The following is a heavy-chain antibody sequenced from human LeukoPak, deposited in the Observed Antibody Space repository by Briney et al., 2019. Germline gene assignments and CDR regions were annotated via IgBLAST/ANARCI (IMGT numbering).Heavy chain of an antibody. CDR2: ISYDGSNK. V-gene: IGHV3-30*01. J-gene: IGHJ4*02. D-gene: IGHD6-6*01. CDR3: ARWDSSSSRGVGDY. CDR1: GFTFSSYA. Sequence: GRSLRLSCVASGFTFSSYAMHWVRQAPGTGLERVAVISYDGSNKYYADSVKGRFTISRDNSKNTLYLQMNSLRAEDTAVYYCARWDSSSSRGVGDYWGQGTLVTVSS.